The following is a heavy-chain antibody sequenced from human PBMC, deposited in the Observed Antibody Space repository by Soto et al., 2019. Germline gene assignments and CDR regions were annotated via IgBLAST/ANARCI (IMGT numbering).Heavy chain of an antibody. J-gene: IGHJ4*02. CDR3: AHRPPGDSDGRFDY. CDR2: IYCDDDK. D-gene: IGHD3-10*01. V-gene: IGHV2-5*02. Sequence: SGPTLVNPTQTLTLTCTFSGFSLSTSGVDEGSIRQPPGKTLKWLALIYCDDDKRYSPSLKSRLSISKDTSKNLVVLTMTNMDPVDTATYYCAHRPPGDSDGRFDYWGQGTLVTVSS. CDR1: GFSLSTSGVD.